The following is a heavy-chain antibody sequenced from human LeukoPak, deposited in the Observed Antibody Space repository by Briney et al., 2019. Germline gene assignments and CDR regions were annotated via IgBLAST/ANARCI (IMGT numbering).Heavy chain of an antibody. CDR3: ARSQGYYYDSSGYCWFDP. CDR1: GGSISSYY. J-gene: IGHJ5*02. V-gene: IGHV4-59*01. Sequence: SETLSLTCTVSGGSISSYYWSWIRQPPGKGLEWIGYIYYSGSTNYNPSLKSRVTMSVDTSKNQFSLKLSSVTAADTAVYYCARSQGYYYDSSGYCWFDPWGQGTLVTVS. D-gene: IGHD3-22*01. CDR2: IYYSGST.